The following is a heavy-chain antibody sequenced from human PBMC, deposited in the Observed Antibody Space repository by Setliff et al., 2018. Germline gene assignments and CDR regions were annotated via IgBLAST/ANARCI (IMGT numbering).Heavy chain of an antibody. CDR1: GGSISSGDYY. CDR2: ISYTGRT. V-gene: IGHV4-61*08. Sequence: PSETLSLTCTVSGGSISSGDYYWSWIRQPPGKGLEWIGYISYTGRTNYNPSLKSRVTMSVDMSKNQFFLTLTSVTAVDTAVYYCARDGDYYGSGNRFDPWGQGTLVTVSS. J-gene: IGHJ5*02. D-gene: IGHD3-10*01. CDR3: ARDGDYYGSGNRFDP.